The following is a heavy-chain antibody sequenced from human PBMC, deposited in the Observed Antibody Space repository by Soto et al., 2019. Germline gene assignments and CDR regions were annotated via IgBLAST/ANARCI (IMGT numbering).Heavy chain of an antibody. CDR3: AKDLGAGTAMVTGWFDP. Sequence: GGSLRLSCAASGFTFSNYAMSWVRQAPGKGLEWVSAISGSGGSTYYADSVKGRFTISRDNSKNTLYLQMNSLRAEDTAVYYCAKDLGAGTAMVTGWFDPWGQGTLVTVSS. CDR2: ISGSGGST. D-gene: IGHD5-18*01. J-gene: IGHJ5*02. V-gene: IGHV3-23*01. CDR1: GFTFSNYA.